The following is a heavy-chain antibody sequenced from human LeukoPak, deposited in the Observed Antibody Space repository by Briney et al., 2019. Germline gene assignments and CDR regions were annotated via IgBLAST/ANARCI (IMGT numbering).Heavy chain of an antibody. V-gene: IGHV2-70*11. D-gene: IGHD3-22*01. CDR2: IDWDDYK. CDR3: ARTTFYYDSSDYSYYYMDV. CDR1: GFSLSTSGMC. J-gene: IGHJ6*03. Sequence: SGPTLGNPTQTLTLTCTFSGFSLSTSGMCVSWIRRPPGKALQWLACIDWDDYKDYNTSLKPRLTNSKNTSKHQVVLRMTNMDPVDTATYYCARTTFYYDSSDYSYYYMDVWGKGTTVTISS.